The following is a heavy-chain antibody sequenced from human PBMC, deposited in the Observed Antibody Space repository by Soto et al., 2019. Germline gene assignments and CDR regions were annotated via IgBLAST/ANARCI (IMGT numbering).Heavy chain of an antibody. Sequence: SETLSLTCTVSGGSISSGDYDWSWIRQPPGKGLEWIGYIYYSGSTYYNPSLKSRVTISVDTSKNQFSLKLSSVTAADTAVYYCARDQGRTYYDILTGYYWKGFPYYWGQGTLVTVSS. CDR3: ARDQGRTYYDILTGYYWKGFPYY. D-gene: IGHD3-9*01. V-gene: IGHV4-30-4*01. CDR2: IYYSGST. CDR1: GGSISSGDYD. J-gene: IGHJ4*02.